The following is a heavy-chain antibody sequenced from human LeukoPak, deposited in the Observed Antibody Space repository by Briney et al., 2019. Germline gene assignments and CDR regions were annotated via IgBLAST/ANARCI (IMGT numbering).Heavy chain of an antibody. Sequence: GGSLRLSCGVSGFTFSSYGMHWVRQAPGKGLEWVAYIRYDGSNRHYADSVKGRFTIPRDNSKNTLYLQMNSLRAEDTAVYYCAKDQARQWLVQYYYYYMDVWGKGTTVTISS. CDR2: IRYDGSNR. D-gene: IGHD6-19*01. CDR1: GFTFSSYG. V-gene: IGHV3-30*02. CDR3: AKDQARQWLVQYYYYYMDV. J-gene: IGHJ6*03.